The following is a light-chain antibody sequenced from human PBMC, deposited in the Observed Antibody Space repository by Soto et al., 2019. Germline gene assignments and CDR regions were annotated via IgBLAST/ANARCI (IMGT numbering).Light chain of an antibody. Sequence: DIQLTQSPSFLSASVGDRVTITCRASQGISTYLSWYLQRPGKAPKLLIYGASTLQSGVPSRFSGSGSGTEFNPTIRSLQPEDFGTYYCQELNSDWYAFGQGTKLEIK. CDR2: GAS. CDR3: QELNSDWYA. V-gene: IGKV1-9*01. J-gene: IGKJ2*01. CDR1: QGISTY.